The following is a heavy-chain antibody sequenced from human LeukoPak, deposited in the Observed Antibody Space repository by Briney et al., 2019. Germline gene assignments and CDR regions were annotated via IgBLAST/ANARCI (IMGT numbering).Heavy chain of an antibody. Sequence: SVKVSCKASGGTFSSYAISWVRQAPGQGLEWMGGIIPIFGTANYAQKFQGRVTITADESTSTAYMELRSLRSDDTAVYYCARGEVLRSGMDVWGQGTTVTVSS. J-gene: IGHJ6*02. D-gene: IGHD1-26*01. V-gene: IGHV1-69*13. CDR3: ARGEVLRSGMDV. CDR1: GGTFSSYA. CDR2: IIPIFGTA.